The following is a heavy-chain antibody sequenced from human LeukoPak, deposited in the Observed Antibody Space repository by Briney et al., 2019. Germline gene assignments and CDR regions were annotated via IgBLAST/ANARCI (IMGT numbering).Heavy chain of an antibody. CDR3: ARGASRSYWYFDL. D-gene: IGHD2-2*01. V-gene: IGHV3-48*03. CDR2: ISSNGVST. J-gene: IGHJ2*01. CDR1: RFTFSSYE. Sequence: GGSLRLSCAASRFTFSSYEMNWVRQAPGKGLEWVSDISSNGVSTFYADSLKGRFTISRDNAKNLLYLQMNSLRVDDTATYYCARGASRSYWYFDLWGRGTLVTVSS.